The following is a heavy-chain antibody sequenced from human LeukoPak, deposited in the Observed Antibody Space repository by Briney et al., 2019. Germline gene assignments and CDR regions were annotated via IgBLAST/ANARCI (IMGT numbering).Heavy chain of an antibody. Sequence: VASVKVSCKASGGTFSRYAISWVRQAPGQGLEWVGGIIPMFGIANYAQKFQGRVTITADESTTTAYMELSSLRTEDTAVYYCARQEVDWYCSSSSCPRAFDYWGQGTLVTVSS. V-gene: IGHV1-69*13. D-gene: IGHD2-2*01. CDR1: GGTFSRYA. CDR2: IIPMFGIA. J-gene: IGHJ4*02. CDR3: ARQEVDWYCSSSSCPRAFDY.